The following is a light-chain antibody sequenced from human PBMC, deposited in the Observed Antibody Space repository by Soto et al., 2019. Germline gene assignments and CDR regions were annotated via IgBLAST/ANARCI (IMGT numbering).Light chain of an antibody. Sequence: QSALTQPASVSGSPGQSITISCTGTSSDVGGYNYVSWYQQHPGKAPKLMIYDVSNRPSGVSNRFSGSKSGNTASLTISGLQAEDEADYYSSSYTSSSTLYVFGSGTKGTVL. CDR3: SSYTSSSTLYV. J-gene: IGLJ1*01. CDR2: DVS. CDR1: SSDVGGYNY. V-gene: IGLV2-14*01.